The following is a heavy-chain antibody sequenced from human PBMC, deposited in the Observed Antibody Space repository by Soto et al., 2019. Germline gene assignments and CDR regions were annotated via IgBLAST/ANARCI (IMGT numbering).Heavy chain of an antibody. J-gene: IGHJ6*02. CDR3: AKGGEAAARPISRYYYYGMDV. D-gene: IGHD6-6*01. CDR1: GFTFSSYG. V-gene: IGHV3-30*18. Sequence: QVQLVESGGGVVQPGRSLRLSCAASGFTFSSYGMHWVRQAPGKGLEWVAIVSYDGSNKYYADSVKGRFTISRDNSKNTLYLQMNSLRAEDTAVYYCAKGGEAAARPISRYYYYGMDVWGQGTTVTVSS. CDR2: VSYDGSNK.